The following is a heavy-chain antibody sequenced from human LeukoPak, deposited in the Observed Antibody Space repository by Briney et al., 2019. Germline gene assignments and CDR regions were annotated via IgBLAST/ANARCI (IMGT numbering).Heavy chain of an antibody. CDR1: GGSISSSSYY. D-gene: IGHD3-10*01. V-gene: IGHV4-39*01. Sequence: SETLSLTCTVYGGSISSSSYYWGWIHQPPGKGLEWIANIYYSGSTYYNPSLESRVTISVDTSKNQFSLILSSVAAADTAVYYCARSYGSGNFFDSWGQGTLVSVSS. CDR3: ARSYGSGNFFDS. J-gene: IGHJ4*02. CDR2: IYYSGST.